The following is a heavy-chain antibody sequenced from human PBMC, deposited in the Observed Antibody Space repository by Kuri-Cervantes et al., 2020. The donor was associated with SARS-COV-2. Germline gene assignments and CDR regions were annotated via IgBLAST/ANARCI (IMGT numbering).Heavy chain of an antibody. Sequence: GESLKISCAASGFTFSSYAMHWVRQAPGKGLEWVAVISYDGSNKYYADSAKGRFTISRDNSKNTLYLQMNSLRAEDTAVYYCARDRGYSYGFDYWGQGTLVTVSS. D-gene: IGHD5-18*01. CDR1: GFTFSSYA. J-gene: IGHJ4*02. V-gene: IGHV3-30-3*01. CDR2: ISYDGSNK. CDR3: ARDRGYSYGFDY.